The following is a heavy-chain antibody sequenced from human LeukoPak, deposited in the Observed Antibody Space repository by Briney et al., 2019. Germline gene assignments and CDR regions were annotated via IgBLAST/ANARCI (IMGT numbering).Heavy chain of an antibody. J-gene: IGHJ4*02. V-gene: IGHV3-30-3*02. Sequence: GGSLRLSCAASGFSFNTYAMHWVCQAPGKGLEWVAVISYDGSNKYYADSVKGRFTISRDNSKNTLYLQMNSLRAEDTAVYYCASRFDWGQGTLVTVSS. CDR1: GFSFNTYA. CDR3: ASRFD. CDR2: ISYDGSNK. D-gene: IGHD5-24*01.